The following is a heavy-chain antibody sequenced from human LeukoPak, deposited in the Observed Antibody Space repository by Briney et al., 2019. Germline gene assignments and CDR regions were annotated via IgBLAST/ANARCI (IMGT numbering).Heavy chain of an antibody. CDR1: GFTFSSYS. CDR2: ISSSSSYI. CDR3: ARDPAIAAAGRLDY. V-gene: IGHV3-21*01. D-gene: IGHD6-13*01. J-gene: IGHJ4*02. Sequence: GGSLRLSCAASGFTFSSYSMNWVCQAPGKGLEWVSSISSSSSYIYYADSVKGRFTISRDNAKNSLYLQMNSLRAEDTAVYYCARDPAIAAAGRLDYWGQGTLVTVSS.